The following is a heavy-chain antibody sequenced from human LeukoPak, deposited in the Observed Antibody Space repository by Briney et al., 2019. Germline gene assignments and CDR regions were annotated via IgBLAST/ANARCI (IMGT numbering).Heavy chain of an antibody. CDR2: INPNSGGT. D-gene: IGHD6-19*01. CDR3: ARDPHYSSGWYVPDY. CDR1: GYTFTGYY. Sequence: GASVKVSCKPSGYTFTGYYMHWVRQAPGQGLQWMGWINPNSGGTNYAQKFQGRVTMTRDTSISTAYMELSRLRSDDTAVYYCARDPHYSSGWYVPDYWGQGTLVTVSS. J-gene: IGHJ4*02. V-gene: IGHV1-2*02.